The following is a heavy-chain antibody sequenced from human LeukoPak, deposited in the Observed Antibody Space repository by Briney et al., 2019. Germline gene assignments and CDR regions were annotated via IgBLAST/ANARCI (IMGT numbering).Heavy chain of an antibody. D-gene: IGHD6-19*01. V-gene: IGHV3-30*14. CDR1: GFTFSNFP. CDR3: ARASAVAGTYYFDY. Sequence: GGSLRLSCAASGFTFSNFPIHWVRQAPGKGLECVAIMSYDGNTKYYADSVKGRFTISRDNSKNTLYLQMNSLRAEDTAVYYCARASAVAGTYYFDYWGQGTLVTVSS. CDR2: MSYDGNTK. J-gene: IGHJ4*02.